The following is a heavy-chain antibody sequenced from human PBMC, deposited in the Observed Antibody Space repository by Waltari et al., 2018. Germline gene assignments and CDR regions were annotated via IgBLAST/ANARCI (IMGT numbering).Heavy chain of an antibody. J-gene: IGHJ6*03. CDR3: ARYKKLGDTNYYYYSMDV. D-gene: IGHD1-1*01. CDR1: GGTFGTYA. Sequence: QVQLVQSGAEVKQPGASVKVSCKASGGTFGTYAITWVRQAPGQGLEWMGGVIPIFGTPKYAPKFQGRVTVSADPSTSTAYLEVRRLISEDTATYFCARYKKLGDTNYYYYSMDVWGNGTTVTVSS. V-gene: IGHV1-69*12. CDR2: VIPIFGTP.